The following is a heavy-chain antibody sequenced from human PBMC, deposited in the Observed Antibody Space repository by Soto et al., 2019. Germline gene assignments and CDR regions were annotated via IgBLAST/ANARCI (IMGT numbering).Heavy chain of an antibody. CDR2: IYYSGST. V-gene: IGHV4-39*07. Sequence: PSETLSLTCTVSGGSITSSYYWGWIRQPPGKGLEWIGSIYYSGSTYYNPSLKSRVTISVDTSKNQFSLKLSSVTAADTAVYYCARDALTGYYYEKWGRGTLVTVSS. D-gene: IGHD3-22*01. CDR3: ARDALTGYYYEK. CDR1: GGSITSSYY. J-gene: IGHJ4*02.